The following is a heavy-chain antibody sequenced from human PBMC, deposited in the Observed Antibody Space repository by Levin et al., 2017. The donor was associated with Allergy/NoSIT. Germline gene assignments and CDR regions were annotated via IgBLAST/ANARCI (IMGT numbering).Heavy chain of an antibody. V-gene: IGHV3-23*01. J-gene: IGHJ4*02. D-gene: IGHD3-22*01. CDR3: EKDPVYDASGYYTSNPAFYSDY. CDR1: GFTFSSFA. CDR2: ITSGGGT. Sequence: LSLTRAASGFTFSSFAMSWVRPDPEKGLEWVSVITSGGGTYYADSVKGRFTTSRDNSKSTLYLQMNSLRAEDTAVYYCEKDPVYDASGYYTSNPAFYSDYWGQGTLVSVSS.